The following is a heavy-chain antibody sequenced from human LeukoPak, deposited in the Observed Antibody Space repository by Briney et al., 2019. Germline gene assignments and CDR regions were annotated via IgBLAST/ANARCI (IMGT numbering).Heavy chain of an antibody. CDR1: GFNFNNYW. CDR3: AKPHFDY. CDR2: ISGSGGST. J-gene: IGHJ4*02. Sequence: GGSLRLSCAASGFNFNNYWMTWVRQAPGKGLEWVSAISGSGGSTYYADSVKGRFTISRDNSKNTLYLQMNSLRAEDTAVYYCAKPHFDYWGQGTLVTVSS. V-gene: IGHV3-23*01.